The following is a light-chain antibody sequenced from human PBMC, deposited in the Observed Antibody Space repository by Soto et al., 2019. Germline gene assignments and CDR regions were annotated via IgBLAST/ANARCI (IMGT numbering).Light chain of an antibody. Sequence: EIVLTQSPGTLSLSPGERATLSCRASQSVGINYLAWYQQKPGQAPRLLIYGASNRATGIPDRFSGSGSGTDFTLTINRLEREDFAVYYCQQYGPSPFTFGPGTKVDFK. CDR2: GAS. CDR3: QQYGPSPFT. V-gene: IGKV3-20*01. CDR1: QSVGINY. J-gene: IGKJ3*01.